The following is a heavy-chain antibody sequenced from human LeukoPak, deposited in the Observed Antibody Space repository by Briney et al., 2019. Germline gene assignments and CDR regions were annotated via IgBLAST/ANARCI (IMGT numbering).Heavy chain of an antibody. D-gene: IGHD6-13*01. V-gene: IGHV4-39*01. CDR2: SNYSGNT. J-gene: IGHJ3*02. CDR3: AGSYSSTWYSTFDI. CDR1: GGSLNSNSYY. Sequence: SETLSLTCTVSGGSLNSNSYYWGWIRQPPGKGLEWIGSSNYSGNTYYNPSLKSRVTISVDTSKNQFSLNLSSVTAAETSIYYCAGSYSSTWYSTFDIWGQGTMVTVSS.